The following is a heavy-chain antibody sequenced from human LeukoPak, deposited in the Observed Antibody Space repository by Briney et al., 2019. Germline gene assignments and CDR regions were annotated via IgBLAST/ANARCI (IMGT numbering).Heavy chain of an antibody. CDR2: IYHSGRT. V-gene: IGHV4-4*02. Sequence: SETLSLTCAVSGGSISSTSWYSWVRQPLGKGLEWIGEIYHSGRTNYKASLKSRVTISLDKSKNQFSLKLTSVTAADTAVYYCARASAVMVVYYFDYWGQGTLVTVSS. J-gene: IGHJ4*02. D-gene: IGHD2-8*02. CDR1: GGSISSTSW. CDR3: ARASAVMVVYYFDY.